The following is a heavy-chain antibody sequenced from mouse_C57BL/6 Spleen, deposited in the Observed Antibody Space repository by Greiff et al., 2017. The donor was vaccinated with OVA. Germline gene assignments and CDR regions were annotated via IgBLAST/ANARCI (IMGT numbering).Heavy chain of an antibody. D-gene: IGHD1-1*01. CDR2: IDPSDSYT. CDR3: ARGGYGSSYAMDY. Sequence: QFQLQQPGAELVKPGASVKLSCKASCYTFTSYWMQWVQPRPGQVLAWIGEIDPSDSYTNYNQKFKGKATLTVDTSSSTAYMQLSSLTSEDSAVYYCARGGYGSSYAMDYWGQGTSVTVSS. J-gene: IGHJ4*01. V-gene: IGHV1-50*01. CDR1: CYTFTSYW.